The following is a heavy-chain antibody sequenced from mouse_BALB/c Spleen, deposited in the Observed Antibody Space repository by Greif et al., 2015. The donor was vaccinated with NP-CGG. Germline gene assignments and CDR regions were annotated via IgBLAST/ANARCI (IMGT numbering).Heavy chain of an antibody. J-gene: IGHJ2*01. CDR2: ISSGGSYT. CDR3: TREDDVYYGY. D-gene: IGHD2-3*01. CDR1: GFTFSSYT. Sequence: DVKLVESGGGLVKPGGSLKLSCAASGFTFSSYTMYWVRQTPEKRLEWVATISSGGSYTYYPDSVKGRFTISRDNAKNTLYLQMSSLKSEDTAMYYCTREDDVYYGYWGQGTTLSVSS. V-gene: IGHV5-6-4*01.